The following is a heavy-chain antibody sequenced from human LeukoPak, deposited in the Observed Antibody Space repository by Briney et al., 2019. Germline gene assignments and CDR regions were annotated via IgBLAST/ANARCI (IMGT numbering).Heavy chain of an antibody. CDR3: ARGSYDFWSGYSPSIYYYYGMDV. Sequence: SVKVSCKASGGTFSSYAISWVRQAPGQGLEWMGRTIPILGIANYAQKFQGRVTITADKSTSTAYMELSSLRSEDTAVYYCARGSYDFWSGYSPSIYYYYGMDVWGQGTTATVSS. CDR1: GGTFSSYA. D-gene: IGHD3-3*01. CDR2: TIPILGIA. V-gene: IGHV1-69*04. J-gene: IGHJ6*02.